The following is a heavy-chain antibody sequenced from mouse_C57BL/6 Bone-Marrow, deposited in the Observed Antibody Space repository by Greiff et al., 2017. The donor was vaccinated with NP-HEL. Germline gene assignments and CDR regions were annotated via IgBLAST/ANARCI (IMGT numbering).Heavy chain of an antibody. Sequence: QVQLKQSDAELVKPGASVKISCKASGYTFTDHTIHWMKQRPEQGLEWIGYIYPRDGSTKYNEKFKGKATLTADKSSSTAYMQLNSLTSEDSAVYFCARWNAIHYYGSSHWYFDVWGTGTTVTVSS. D-gene: IGHD1-1*01. J-gene: IGHJ1*03. V-gene: IGHV1-78*01. CDR2: IYPRDGST. CDR3: ARWNAIHYYGSSHWYFDV. CDR1: GYTFTDHT.